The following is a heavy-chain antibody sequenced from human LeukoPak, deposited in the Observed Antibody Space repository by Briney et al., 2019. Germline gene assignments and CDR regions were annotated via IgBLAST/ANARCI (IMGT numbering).Heavy chain of an antibody. D-gene: IGHD3-3*01. CDR3: ARVHGDFWSGYYAYYYYGMDV. CDR2: ISAYNGNT. J-gene: IGHJ6*02. Sequence: ASVKVSCKASGYTFTSYGISWVRQAPGQGLEWMGRISAYNGNTNYAQKLQGRVTMTTDTSTSTAYMELRSLRSDDTAVYYCARVHGDFWSGYYAYYYYGMDVWGQGTTVTVSS. V-gene: IGHV1-18*01. CDR1: GYTFTSYG.